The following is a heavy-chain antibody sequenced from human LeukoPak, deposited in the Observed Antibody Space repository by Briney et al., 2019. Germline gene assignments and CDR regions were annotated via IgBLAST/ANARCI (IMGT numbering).Heavy chain of an antibody. CDR2: ITSGGDDI. J-gene: IGHJ4*02. V-gene: IGHV3-21*01. D-gene: IGHD6-19*01. CDR3: ATKQWLNS. Sequence: GGSLRLSCAASGFTFSSYSMTWVRQAPGKGLEWVSSITSGGDDIYYSDSVKGRFTISRDNAKNSLFLQMNNLRAEDTAVYYCATKQWLNSSGQGTRVIVSS. CDR1: GFTFSSYS.